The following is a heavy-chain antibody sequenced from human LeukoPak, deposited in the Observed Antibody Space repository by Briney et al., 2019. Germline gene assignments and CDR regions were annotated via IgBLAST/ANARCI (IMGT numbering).Heavy chain of an antibody. CDR1: GFTISTYW. J-gene: IGHJ3*02. CDR2: INQDGSKK. Sequence: GGSLRLSCTASGFTISTYWMSWVRQAPGKGLEWVANINQDGSKKYYVDSVKGRFTTSRDNVKNSVYLQMNSLRAEDTAVYYCARGGIDYDFWSGFRDAFDIWGQGTMVTVSS. D-gene: IGHD3-3*01. V-gene: IGHV3-7*01. CDR3: ARGGIDYDFWSGFRDAFDI.